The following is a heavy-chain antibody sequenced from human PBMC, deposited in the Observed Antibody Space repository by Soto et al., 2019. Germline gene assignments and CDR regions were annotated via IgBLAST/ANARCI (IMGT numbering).Heavy chain of an antibody. J-gene: IGHJ6*02. CDR3: ARDNRVGYKLCAYYCDGMDV. Sequence: PSETLSLTCTVSGGSISSYYWSWIRQPPGKGLEWIGYIYYSGSTNYNPSLKSRVTISVDTSKNQFSLKLSSVTAADTAVYYCARDNRVGYKLCAYYCDGMDVWSRGTTVTVSS. CDR1: GGSISSYY. D-gene: IGHD5-12*01. V-gene: IGHV4-59*01. CDR2: IYYSGST.